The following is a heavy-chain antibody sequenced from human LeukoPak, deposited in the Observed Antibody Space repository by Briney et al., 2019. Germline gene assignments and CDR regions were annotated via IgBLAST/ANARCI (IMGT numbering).Heavy chain of an antibody. J-gene: IGHJ4*02. CDR2: IYYSGST. CDR3: ARGTAAWSGYFLDY. V-gene: IGHV4-59*13. Sequence: SETLSLTCSVSGGSISNYYWSWIRQPPGKGLEWIGYIYYSGSTKYNPSLKSRLTISLDTSQNQFSLKLSSVTAADTAVYHCARGTAAWSGYFLDYWGQGTLVTVSS. CDR1: GGSISNYY. D-gene: IGHD3-3*01.